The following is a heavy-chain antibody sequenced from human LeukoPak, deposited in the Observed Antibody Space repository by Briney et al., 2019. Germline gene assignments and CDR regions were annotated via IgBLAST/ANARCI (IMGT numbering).Heavy chain of an antibody. V-gene: IGHV3-21*01. J-gene: IGHJ4*02. Sequence: GGSLRLSCAASGFTFSGYSMNGVRQAPRKGLEWVSSITSSSSVTYIYYADSVKGRFTISRDNAKNSLYLQMNSLRAEDTAVYYCARLPAYCSSTSCYYDYWGQGTLVTVSS. CDR2: ITSSSSVTYI. CDR3: ARLPAYCSSTSCYYDY. D-gene: IGHD2-2*01. CDR1: GFTFSGYS.